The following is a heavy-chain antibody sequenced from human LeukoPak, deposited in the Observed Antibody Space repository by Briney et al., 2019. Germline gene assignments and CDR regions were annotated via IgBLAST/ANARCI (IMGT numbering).Heavy chain of an antibody. J-gene: IGHJ6*02. CDR3: ARRNEAHNGMDV. CDR2: LYSDGSGT. V-gene: IGHV3-74*01. Sequence: GGSLRLSCAASGFTLSSSRMHWVRQAPGEGLVWVSHLYSDGSGTSYADSVKGRFTISRDNAKNTLYLQMNSLRAEDTAVYYCARRNEAHNGMDVWGQGTTVIVSS. CDR1: GFTLSSSR.